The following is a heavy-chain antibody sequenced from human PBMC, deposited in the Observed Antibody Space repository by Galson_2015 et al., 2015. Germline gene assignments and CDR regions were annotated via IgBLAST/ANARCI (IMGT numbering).Heavy chain of an antibody. J-gene: IGHJ6*03. CDR1: GFTFSSYG. CDR3: AREVTIFGVTYMDV. CDR2: IWYDGSNK. V-gene: IGHV3-33*01. D-gene: IGHD3-3*01. Sequence: SLRLSCAASGFTFSSYGMHWVRQAPGKGLEWVAVIWYDGSNKYYADSVKGRFTISRDNPKNTLYLQMNSLRAEDTAVYYCAREVTIFGVTYMDVWGKGTTVTVSS.